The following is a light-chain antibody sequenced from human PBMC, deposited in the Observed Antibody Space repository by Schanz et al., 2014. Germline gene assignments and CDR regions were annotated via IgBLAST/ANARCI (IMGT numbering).Light chain of an antibody. CDR2: RAS. J-gene: IGKJ1*01. V-gene: IGKV3-15*01. CDR3: QQYDNWPRT. CDR1: QSVSSN. Sequence: VMTQSPATLSVSPGESATLSCRASQSVSSNLAWFQQKPGQAPRLLIYRASSRAPGISARFSGSGSGTDFTLTISGLQSEDFAIYSCQQYDNWPRTFGQGTKVEIK.